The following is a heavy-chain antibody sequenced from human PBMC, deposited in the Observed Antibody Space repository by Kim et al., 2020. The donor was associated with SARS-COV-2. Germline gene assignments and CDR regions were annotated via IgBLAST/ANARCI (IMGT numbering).Heavy chain of an antibody. CDR2: INHSGST. Sequence: SETLSLTCAVYGGSFSGYYWSWIRQPPGKGLEWIGEINHSGSTNYNPSLKSRVTISVDTSKNQFSLKLSSVTAADTAVYYCARGAAIGPFRRHYYGLGSYFDYWGQGTLATVSS. CDR3: ARGAAIGPFRRHYYGLGSYFDY. J-gene: IGHJ4*02. V-gene: IGHV4-34*01. D-gene: IGHD3-10*01. CDR1: GGSFSGYY.